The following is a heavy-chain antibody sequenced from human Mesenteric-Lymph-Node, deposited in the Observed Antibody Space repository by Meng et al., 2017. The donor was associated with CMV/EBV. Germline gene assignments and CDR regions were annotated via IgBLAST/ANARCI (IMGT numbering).Heavy chain of an antibody. V-gene: IGHV4-39*01. D-gene: IGHD6-13*01. CDR3: ARHKAGFF. Sequence: GSLRLSCTVSGGSINSSSYYWAWIRQSPGKGLEWIGCVYYSGSVYYNPSLKSRVTVSADTSKSQFFLKLDSVTAAHTAVYYCARHKAGFFWGQGVLVTVSS. CDR2: VYYSGSV. CDR1: GGSINSSSYY. J-gene: IGHJ4*02.